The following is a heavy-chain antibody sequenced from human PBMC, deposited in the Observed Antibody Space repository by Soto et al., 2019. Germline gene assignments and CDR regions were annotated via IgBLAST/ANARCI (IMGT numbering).Heavy chain of an antibody. CDR3: ARMLAGSYSYYYYYYGMDV. CDR2: MNPNSGNT. V-gene: IGHV1-8*01. J-gene: IGHJ6*02. CDR1: GYTFTSYD. D-gene: IGHD1-26*01. Sequence: QVQLVQSGAEVKKPGASVKVSCKASGYTFTSYDINWVRQATGQGLEWMGWMNPNSGNTGYAQKFRGRVTMTRNTSISTAYMELSSVRSEDTAVYYCARMLAGSYSYYYYYYGMDVWGQGTTVTVSS.